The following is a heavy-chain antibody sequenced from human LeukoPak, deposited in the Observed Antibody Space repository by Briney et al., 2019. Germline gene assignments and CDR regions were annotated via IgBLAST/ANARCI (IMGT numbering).Heavy chain of an antibody. CDR1: GLTFTGSY. CDR3: ARDILTDDAFDI. D-gene: IGHD7-27*01. V-gene: IGHV1-2*02. J-gene: IGHJ3*02. Sequence: ASVKVSCKASGLTFTGSYMHWVRQAPGQGLEWMGWINPNSGGTNYAQKFQGRVTMTRDTSISTAYMELSRLTSDDTAVYYCARDILTDDAFDIWGQGSMVTVSS. CDR2: INPNSGGT.